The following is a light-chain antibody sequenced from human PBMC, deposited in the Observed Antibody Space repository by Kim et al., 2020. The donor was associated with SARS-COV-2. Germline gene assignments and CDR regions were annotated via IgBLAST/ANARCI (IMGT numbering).Light chain of an antibody. CDR2: AAA. CDR3: QNRNIWYS. J-gene: IGKJ2*03. CDR1: EVVSIY. V-gene: IGKV3-11*01. Sequence: RPLYPEETANVSSRASEVVSIYLVWYQQKRGQAPRLLIYAAASRATGTQAMFSRSGSGIDFTLNSSSRELKDFAVYYCQNRNIWYSFGEGTKLEI.